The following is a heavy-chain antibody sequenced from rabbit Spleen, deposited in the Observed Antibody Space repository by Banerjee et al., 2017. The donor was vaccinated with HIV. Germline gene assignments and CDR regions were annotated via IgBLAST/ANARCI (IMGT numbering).Heavy chain of an antibody. CDR2: IDAGSSGFT. D-gene: IGHD1-1*01. Sequence: QSLEESGGDLVKPGASLTLTCTASGVSFSLSSYMCWVRQAPGKGLEWIACIDAGSSGFTYFATWAKGRFTVSKTSSTTVTLQMTSLTAADTATYFCARDGSGPYIDGYFTLWGPGTLVTVS. V-gene: IGHV1S40*01. CDR3: ARDGSGPYIDGYFTL. CDR1: GVSFSLSSY. J-gene: IGHJ4*01.